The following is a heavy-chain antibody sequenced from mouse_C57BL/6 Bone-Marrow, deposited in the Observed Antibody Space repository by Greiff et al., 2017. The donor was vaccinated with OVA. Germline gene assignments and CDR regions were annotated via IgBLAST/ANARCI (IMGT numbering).Heavy chain of an antibody. D-gene: IGHD1-1*01. V-gene: IGHV1-7*01. J-gene: IGHJ4*01. CDR3: AILLRAGDAMDY. CDR2: INPSSGYT. CDR1: GYTFTSYW. Sequence: VQLQESGAELAKPGASVKLSCKASGYTFTSYWMHWVKQRPGQGLEWIGHINPSSGYTKYNQKFKDKATLTADKSSSTAYMQLSSLTYEDSAVDYCAILLRAGDAMDYWGQGTSVTVSS.